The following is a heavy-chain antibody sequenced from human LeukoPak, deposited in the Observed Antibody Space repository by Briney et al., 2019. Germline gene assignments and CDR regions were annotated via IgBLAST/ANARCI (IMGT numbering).Heavy chain of an antibody. J-gene: IGHJ6*03. CDR3: ARDRNSGTATSKQGHYYMDV. Sequence: SETLSLTCTVSGGSISSYYWSWIRQPAGKGLEWIWRIYTSGSTNYNPSLKSRVTISLDTSKNQFSLKMSSVTAADTAVYYCARDRNSGTATSKQGHYYMDVWGKGTTVTVPS. CDR1: GGSISSYY. CDR2: IYTSGST. V-gene: IGHV4-4*07. D-gene: IGHD6-13*01.